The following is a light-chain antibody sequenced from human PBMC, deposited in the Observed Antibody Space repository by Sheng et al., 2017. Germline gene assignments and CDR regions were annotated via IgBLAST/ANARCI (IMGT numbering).Light chain of an antibody. CDR2: DNN. CDR1: SSNIGGGND. V-gene: IGLV1-40*01. CDR3: QSYDSSLSAYV. J-gene: IGLJ1*01. Sequence: QSVLTQPPSVSGAPGQTVTISCDGGSSNIGGGNDVHWYQQFPGRAPKLLIHDNNNRPSGVPDRFSGSKSDTSASLAITGLQAEDEADYYCQSYDSSLSAYVFGGGTKVTVL.